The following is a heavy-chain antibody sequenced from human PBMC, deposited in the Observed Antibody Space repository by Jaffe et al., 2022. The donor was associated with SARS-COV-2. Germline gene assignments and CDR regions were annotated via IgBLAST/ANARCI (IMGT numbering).Heavy chain of an antibody. CDR1: GFTFSSYW. J-gene: IGHJ4*02. Sequence: EVQLVESGGGLVQPGGSLRLSCAASGFTFSSYWMSWVRQAPGKGLEWVANIKQDGSEKYYVDSVKGRFTISRDNAKNSLYLQMNSLRAEDTAVYYCASPEVPGPGGVDFDYWGQGTLVTVSS. V-gene: IGHV3-7*01. D-gene: IGHD2-2*01. CDR3: ASPEVPGPGGVDFDY. CDR2: IKQDGSEK.